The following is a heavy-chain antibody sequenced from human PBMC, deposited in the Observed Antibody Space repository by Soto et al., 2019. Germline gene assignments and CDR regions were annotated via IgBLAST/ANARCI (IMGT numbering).Heavy chain of an antibody. CDR1: GCTVSSND. CDR3: ARGIPFDY. V-gene: IGHV3-66*01. Sequence: PVLSMRLCCAASGCTVSSNDRSWVRQAPGKGLGWVSVIYSGGSTYYADSVKGRFTISRDNSKNTLYLQMNSLRAEDTAVYYCARGIPFDYWGQGTLVNVSS. CDR2: IYSGGST. D-gene: IGHD2-21*01. J-gene: IGHJ4*02.